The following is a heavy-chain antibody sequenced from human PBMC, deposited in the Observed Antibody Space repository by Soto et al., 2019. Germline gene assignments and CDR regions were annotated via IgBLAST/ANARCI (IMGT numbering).Heavy chain of an antibody. V-gene: IGHV1-3*01. D-gene: IGHD6-19*01. CDR1: GYTFTGYA. CDR3: ARAVAVPADFDY. Sequence: GASVKVSCKASGYTFTGYAMHWVRQAPGQRLEWMGWINAGNGNTKYSQKFQGRVTITRDTSASTAYMELSSLRSEDTAVYYCARAVAVPADFDYWAQGTLVPVS. CDR2: INAGNGNT. J-gene: IGHJ4*02.